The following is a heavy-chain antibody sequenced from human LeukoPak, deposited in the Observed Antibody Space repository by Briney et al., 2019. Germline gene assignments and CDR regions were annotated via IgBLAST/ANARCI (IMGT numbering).Heavy chain of an antibody. CDR1: GFTFSGFA. D-gene: IGHD3-10*01. V-gene: IGHV3-73*01. Sequence: GGSLRLSCAASGFTFSGFAMHWVRQTSGKGLEWVGRIRSKTNNYATAYAASVKGRFTISRDDSKNTAYLQMNSLKTEDTAVYYCSTSGDSTGDHWGQGTLVTVSS. J-gene: IGHJ4*02. CDR2: IRSKTNNYAT. CDR3: STSGDSTGDH.